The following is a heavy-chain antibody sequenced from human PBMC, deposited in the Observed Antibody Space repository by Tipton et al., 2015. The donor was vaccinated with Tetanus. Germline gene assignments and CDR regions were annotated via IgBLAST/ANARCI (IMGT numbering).Heavy chain of an antibody. D-gene: IGHD3-3*01. CDR3: ARRRSAVLSGAYHWYFDL. J-gene: IGHJ2*01. CDR2: VDPRDSQA. CDR1: GYSFTNYW. V-gene: IGHV5-51*01. Sequence: QLVQSGAEVKKPGESLRISCKASGYSFTNYWIGWVRQLPGRGLEWMGIVDPRDSQATYGPSFQGQVTLSADRSINVAYLQWGSLKASDTGLYYCARRRSAVLSGAYHWYFDLWGRGTLVGVSS.